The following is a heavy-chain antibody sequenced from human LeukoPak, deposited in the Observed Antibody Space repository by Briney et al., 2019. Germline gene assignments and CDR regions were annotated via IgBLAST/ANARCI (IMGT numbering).Heavy chain of an antibody. CDR2: VSTSGTS. CDR1: GGSISTYY. V-gene: IGHV4-4*07. D-gene: IGHD3-3*01. J-gene: IGHJ3*02. Sequence: SETLSLTCTVSGGSISTYYWSWIRQPAGKGLEWIGRVSTSGTSSYNPSLKSRVTMSLDTSKNQFSLKLNSVTAADTAVYYCAREGDLECLLQCSAFDIWGQGTMVTVSS. CDR3: AREGDLECLLQCSAFDI.